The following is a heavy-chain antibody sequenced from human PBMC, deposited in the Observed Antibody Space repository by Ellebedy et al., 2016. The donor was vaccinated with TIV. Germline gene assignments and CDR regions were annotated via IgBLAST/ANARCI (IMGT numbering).Heavy chain of an antibody. Sequence: MPSETLSLTCNVSGYSITSGYYWGWIRQAPGKGLEWIGNVFHNGESYDNPALKSRVSISLDTSKNQFSLRLASVTAADTAVYFCTRVLQKDWYFDLWGRGTLVSVSS. D-gene: IGHD4/OR15-4a*01. J-gene: IGHJ2*01. CDR2: VFHNGES. V-gene: IGHV4-38-2*02. CDR3: TRVLQKDWYFDL. CDR1: GYSITSGYY.